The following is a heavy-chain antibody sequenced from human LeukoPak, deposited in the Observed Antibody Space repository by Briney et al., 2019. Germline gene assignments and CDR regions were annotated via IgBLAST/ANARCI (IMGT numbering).Heavy chain of an antibody. D-gene: IGHD1-26*01. J-gene: IGHJ4*02. CDR1: GGSISNGGYY. CDR3: ARAPTYSGSHY. V-gene: IGHV4-31*03. Sequence: SETLSLTCTVSGGSISNGGYYWSWIRQHPGKGPEWIGYIYYSGSTYYNPSLKSRVNISVDTSKNQFSLKLNSVTAADTAVYYCARAPTYSGSHYWGQGTLVTVSS. CDR2: IYYSGST.